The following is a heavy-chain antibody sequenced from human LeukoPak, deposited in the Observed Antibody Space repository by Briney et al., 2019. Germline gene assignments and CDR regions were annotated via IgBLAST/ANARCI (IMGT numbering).Heavy chain of an antibody. CDR3: VRESFSRGDFN. CDR2: IKYDGNEK. J-gene: IGHJ4*02. V-gene: IGHV3-7*01. Sequence: GGSLRLSCAASGFIFSSYWMTWVRQAPRKGLEWVATIKYDGNEKFYVNSVTGRFTISRDNAKNSLFLQMNSLTAEDTAVYYCVRESFSRGDFNWGQGTLVSVSS. CDR1: GFIFSSYW. D-gene: IGHD7-27*01.